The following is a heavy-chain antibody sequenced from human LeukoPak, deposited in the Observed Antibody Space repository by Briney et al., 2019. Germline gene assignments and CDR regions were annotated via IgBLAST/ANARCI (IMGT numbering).Heavy chain of an antibody. D-gene: IGHD5-18*01. CDR1: GFTFSNYA. CDR3: ARDRDTAMGL. Sequence: GGSLRLSCAASGFTFSNYAMHWVRQAPGKGLEWVAIISYDGNDEYYTDSVKGRFTISRDKSKNTLYLQMNSLRAEDTAVYYCARDRDTAMGLWGQGTLVTVSS. V-gene: IGHV3-30*10. CDR2: ISYDGNDE. J-gene: IGHJ4*02.